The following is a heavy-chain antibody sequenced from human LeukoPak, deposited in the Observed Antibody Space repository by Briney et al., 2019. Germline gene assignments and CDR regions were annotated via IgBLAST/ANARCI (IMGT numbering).Heavy chain of an antibody. CDR2: ISSSSSYI. Sequence: GGSLRLACAASGFTFSAYEMNWVRQAPGKGLDWVSSISSSSSYIYYADSVKGRFTISRDHAKNSLYLQINSLRAEDTAVYYCAELGITMIGGVWGKGTTVTISS. V-gene: IGHV3-21*01. D-gene: IGHD3-10*02. CDR3: AELGITMIGGV. CDR1: GFTFSAYE. J-gene: IGHJ6*04.